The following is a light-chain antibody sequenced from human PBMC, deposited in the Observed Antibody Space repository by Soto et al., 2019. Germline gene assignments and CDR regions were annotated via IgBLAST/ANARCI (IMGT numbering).Light chain of an antibody. CDR2: DVS. CDR1: QSIGNW. CDR3: HQYYGSLYA. J-gene: IGKJ2*01. Sequence: DIQMTQSPSTLSASVGDRVTITCRASQSIGNWLAWYQQKPGKVPKVLIYDVSTLESGVPSRFSGSGSGTEFTLTISSLQPDDYATYYCHQYYGSLYAFCQGTKLEI. V-gene: IGKV1-5*01.